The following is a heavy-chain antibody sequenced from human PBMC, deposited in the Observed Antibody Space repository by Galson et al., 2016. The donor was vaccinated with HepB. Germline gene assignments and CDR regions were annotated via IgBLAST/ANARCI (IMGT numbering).Heavy chain of an antibody. D-gene: IGHD3-16*01. J-gene: IGHJ6*03. Sequence: LRLSCAASGSSVSSNYMNWVRQAPGKGLEWVSIIYNSGRTYYADSVKGRFTISRDNSKNTLYLQMNRLRAEDTAVYYCARDREGAEAATSLGLGFYYHYYMDVWGTGTTVTVSS. V-gene: IGHV3-53*01. CDR2: IYNSGRT. CDR3: ARDREGAEAATSLGLGFYYHYYMDV. CDR1: GSSVSSNY.